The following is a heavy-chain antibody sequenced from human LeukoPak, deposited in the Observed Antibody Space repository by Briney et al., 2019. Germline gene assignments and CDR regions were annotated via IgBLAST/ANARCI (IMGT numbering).Heavy chain of an antibody. CDR1: GFTLTTYE. CDR3: ATLSDRNFYYSYGLDV. J-gene: IGHJ6*02. Sequence: GGSLRLSCAASGFTLTTYEMNWVRQAPGKGLEWVAYIGRYGVTTYYADSVKGRFTISGDNAKNSLNQQMNSLRAEDTAVYYCATLSDRNFYYSYGLDVWGQGTTVTVS. V-gene: IGHV3-48*03. CDR2: IGRYGVTT. D-gene: IGHD1-14*01.